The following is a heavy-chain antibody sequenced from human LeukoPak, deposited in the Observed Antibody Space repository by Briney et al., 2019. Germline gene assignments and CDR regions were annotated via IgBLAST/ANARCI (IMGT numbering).Heavy chain of an antibody. J-gene: IGHJ4*02. CDR1: GGSISSGDYY. V-gene: IGHV4-30-4*01. Sequence: SETLSLTCTVSGGSISSGDYYWSWIRQPPGKGLEWIGYIYYSGSTYYNPSLKSRVTISVDMSKNQFSLKLSSVTAVDTAVYYCARDDFDHYFDYWGQGTLVTVSS. D-gene: IGHD3-9*01. CDR2: IYYSGST. CDR3: ARDDFDHYFDY.